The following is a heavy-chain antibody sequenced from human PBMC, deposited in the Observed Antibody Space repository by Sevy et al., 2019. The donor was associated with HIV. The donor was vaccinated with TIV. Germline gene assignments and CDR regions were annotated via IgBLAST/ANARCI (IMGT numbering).Heavy chain of an antibody. D-gene: IGHD2-15*01. Sequence: GGSLRLSCEASGFTFTRYAFHWVRQAPGKGLEWVAVISKEGTNKYYIDSVKGRFTISRDNAKNSLYLQMNSLRAEDTAVYYCASFIIGYCSGGSCHDYYYYGMDVWGQGTTVTVSS. J-gene: IGHJ6*02. CDR2: ISKEGTNK. V-gene: IGHV3-30-3*01. CDR3: ASFIIGYCSGGSCHDYYYYGMDV. CDR1: GFTFTRYA.